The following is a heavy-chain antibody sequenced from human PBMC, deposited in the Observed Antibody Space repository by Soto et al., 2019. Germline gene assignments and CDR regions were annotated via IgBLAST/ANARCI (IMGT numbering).Heavy chain of an antibody. J-gene: IGHJ5*02. CDR1: GGVFRNYA. Sequence: QVQLVQSGAEVKKPGSSVKVSCKASGGVFRNYAINWVRQAPGQGLEWMGGIIPVFGTADYPQKFQGRVTITADESTATAYLELTSLKTEDTAVYFCARDRWGSYSFHSWGQGTLVTVAS. CDR2: IIPVFGTA. V-gene: IGHV1-69*01. D-gene: IGHD1-26*01. CDR3: ARDRWGSYSFHS.